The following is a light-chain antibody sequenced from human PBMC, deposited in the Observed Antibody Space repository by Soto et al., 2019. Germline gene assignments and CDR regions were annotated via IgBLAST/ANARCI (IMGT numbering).Light chain of an antibody. CDR1: SGHSSYA. CDR2: LNNDGSH. CDR3: QTWGTGIQV. Sequence: QSVLTQSPSASASLGASVKLTCTLSSGHSSYAIAWHRQQPEKGPRFLMRLNNDGSHTKGDGIPDRFSGSSSGAERYLTISSLQSEDEADYYCQTWGTGIQVFGGGTKVTVL. J-gene: IGLJ3*02. V-gene: IGLV4-69*01.